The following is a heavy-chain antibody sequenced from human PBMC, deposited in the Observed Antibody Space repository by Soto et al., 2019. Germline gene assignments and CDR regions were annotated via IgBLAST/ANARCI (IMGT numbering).Heavy chain of an antibody. Sequence: QVQLVQSGAEVKKPGASVKVSCKVSGYTFTSYDINWVRQATGQGLEWMGWMNPNSGNTGYAQKFQGRVTMTRNTSISTTYMELSSLRSEDTAVYYCARVTQWLVYYSYYMDVWGKGTTVTVSS. J-gene: IGHJ6*03. CDR2: MNPNSGNT. V-gene: IGHV1-8*01. CDR3: ARVTQWLVYYSYYMDV. D-gene: IGHD6-19*01. CDR1: GYTFTSYD.